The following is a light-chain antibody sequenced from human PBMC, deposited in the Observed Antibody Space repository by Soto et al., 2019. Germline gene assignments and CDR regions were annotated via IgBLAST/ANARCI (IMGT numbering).Light chain of an antibody. CDR1: QGISSA. V-gene: IGKV1-13*02. Sequence: AIELTQSPSSLSASVGDRVTITCRASQGISSALAWYQQKPGKAPKLLIYDASSLESGVPSRFSGSGSGTDFTLTVSSLQPEDFATYYCQQCKSPLTFGGGTKVEIK. J-gene: IGKJ4*01. CDR2: DAS. CDR3: QQCKSPLT.